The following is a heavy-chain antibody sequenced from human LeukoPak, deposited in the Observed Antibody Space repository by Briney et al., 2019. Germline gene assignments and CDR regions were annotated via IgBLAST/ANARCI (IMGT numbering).Heavy chain of an antibody. Sequence: WGSLRLSCAASGFTFSNAWMSWVRQAPGKGLEWVGRIKSKTDGGTTDYAAPVKGRFTISRDDSKNTLYLQMNSLKTEDTAVYYCTTDFVGIAVAGRIPFDYWGQGALVTVSS. CDR1: GFTFSNAW. V-gene: IGHV3-15*01. CDR2: IKSKTDGGTT. CDR3: TTDFVGIAVAGRIPFDY. J-gene: IGHJ4*02. D-gene: IGHD6-19*01.